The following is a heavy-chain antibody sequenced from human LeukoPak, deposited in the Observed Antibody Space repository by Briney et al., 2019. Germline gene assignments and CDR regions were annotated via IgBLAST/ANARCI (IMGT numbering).Heavy chain of an antibody. Sequence: PGGSLRLSCAASGFTVSSNYMSWVRQAPGKGLEWVSVIYSGGSTYYADSVKGRSTISRDNSKNTLYLQMNSLRAEDTAVYYCARAQPYYYDSSGYPLAWYFDLWGRGTLVTVSS. CDR3: ARAQPYYYDSSGYPLAWYFDL. CDR2: IYSGGST. CDR1: GFTVSSNY. D-gene: IGHD3-22*01. V-gene: IGHV3-66*01. J-gene: IGHJ2*01.